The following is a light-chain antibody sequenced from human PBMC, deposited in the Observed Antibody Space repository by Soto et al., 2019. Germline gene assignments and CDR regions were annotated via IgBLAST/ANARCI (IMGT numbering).Light chain of an antibody. CDR1: QSVDSW. J-gene: IGKJ4*01. CDR3: QQYKSFSLT. CDR2: KTS. V-gene: IGKV1-5*03. Sequence: DIQMTQSPSTLSASIGDRFTITCRSSQSVDSWLAWYQQKPGKAPKLLIYKTSNLQSGVPSRFSGSGSGTEFSLTISSLQPDDFATYYCQQYKSFSLTFAGGTKVDIK.